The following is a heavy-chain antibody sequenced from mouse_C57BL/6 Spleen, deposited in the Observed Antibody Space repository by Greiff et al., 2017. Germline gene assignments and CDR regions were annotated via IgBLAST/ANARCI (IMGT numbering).Heavy chain of an antibody. CDR3: TRYYDYDDAYYFDY. J-gene: IGHJ2*01. CDR1: GFTFSDAW. V-gene: IGHV6-6*01. D-gene: IGHD2-4*01. Sequence: EVMLVESGGGLVQPGGSMKLSCAASGFTFSDAWMDWVRQSPEKGLEWVAEIRNKANNHATYYAESVKGRFTISRDDSKSSVYLQMNSLRAEDTGIYYCTRYYDYDDAYYFDYWGQGTTLTVSS. CDR2: IRNKANNHAT.